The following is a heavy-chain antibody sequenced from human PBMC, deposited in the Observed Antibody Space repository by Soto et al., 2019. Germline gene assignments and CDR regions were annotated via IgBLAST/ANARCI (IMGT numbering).Heavy chain of an antibody. V-gene: IGHV3-23*01. CDR2: ISGSAGST. CDR3: AKEDVGGYYYSGL. J-gene: IGHJ4*02. CDR1: GFTFNNFA. Sequence: EVPLLESGGGLVQPGGSLRLSCAASGFTFNNFAMTWVRQAPGKGLEWVSSISGSAGSTHYADSVRGRFTISRDNSKNTLYRQMNSRRAEDTAVYYWAKEDVGGYYYSGLWGQGTLVTVSS. D-gene: IGHD1-26*01.